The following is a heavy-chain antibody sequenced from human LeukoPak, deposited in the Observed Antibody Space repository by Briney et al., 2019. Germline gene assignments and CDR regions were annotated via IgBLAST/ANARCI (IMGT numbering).Heavy chain of an antibody. CDR1: AGSISSSY. CDR2: IYTSGST. J-gene: IGHJ4*02. V-gene: IGHV4-4*07. CDR3: ARRGDYVDY. Sequence: SETLYLTCTVSAGSISSSYWTWIRQPAGKGLEWIGRIYTSGSTNYNPSLNSRLTMSVDTSKNQFSLKLSSVTAADTAVYYCARRGDYVDYWGQGILVTVSS.